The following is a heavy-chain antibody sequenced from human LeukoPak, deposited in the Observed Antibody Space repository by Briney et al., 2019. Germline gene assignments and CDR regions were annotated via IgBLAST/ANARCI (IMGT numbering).Heavy chain of an antibody. J-gene: IGHJ6*03. CDR2: IYYSGST. D-gene: IGHD2-2*02. CDR1: GYSISSSNW. V-gene: IGHV4-28*01. CDR3: ARLAGYCSSASCYKWYYYYMDV. Sequence: SETLSLTCAVSGYSISSSNWWGWIRQPPGKGLEWIGYIYYSGSTNYNPSLKSRVTISIDTSKNQFSLKLSSVTAADTAVYSCARLAGYCSSASCYKWYYYYMDVWGKGTTVTVSS.